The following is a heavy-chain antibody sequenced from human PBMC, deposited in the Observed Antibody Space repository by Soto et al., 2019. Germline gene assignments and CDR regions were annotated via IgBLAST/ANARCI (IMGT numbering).Heavy chain of an antibody. D-gene: IGHD6-13*01. CDR1: GYTFTGYY. Sequence: ASVKVSCKASGYTFTGYYMHWVRQAPGQGLEWMGWINPNSGGTNYAQKFQGWVTMTRDTSISTAYMELSRLRSDDTAVYYCARDLYSQQLGTDAFDVWGQGSMVTVSS. V-gene: IGHV1-2*04. CDR2: INPNSGGT. J-gene: IGHJ3*01. CDR3: ARDLYSQQLGTDAFDV.